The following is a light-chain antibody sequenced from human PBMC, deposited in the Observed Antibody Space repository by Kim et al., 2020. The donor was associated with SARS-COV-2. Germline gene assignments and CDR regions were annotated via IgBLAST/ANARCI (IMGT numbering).Light chain of an antibody. CDR2: GAS. CDR3: QQYNNWPALT. Sequence: EIVLTQSPATLSVSPGERATLSCRTSQSVSSYLAWYQQKPGQAPRLLIYGASTRATGIPARFSGSGSGTEFTLTISSLQSEDFAVYYCQQYNNWPALTFGQGTKVDIK. V-gene: IGKV3-15*01. J-gene: IGKJ1*01. CDR1: QSVSSY.